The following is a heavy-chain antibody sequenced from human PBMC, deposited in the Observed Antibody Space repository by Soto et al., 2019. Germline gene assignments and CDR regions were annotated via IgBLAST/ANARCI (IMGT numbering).Heavy chain of an antibody. CDR1: GFTFSSYG. J-gene: IGHJ4*01. Sequence: GGSLRLSCAASGFTFSSYGMHRVRQAPGKGLEWVAVISYDGSNKYYADSVKGRFTISRDNSKNTLYLQMNSLRAEDTAVYYCATHKGGYSSGWYGDYFDYWGHGTLVTRSS. V-gene: IGHV3-30*03. CDR3: ATHKGGYSSGWYGDYFDY. D-gene: IGHD6-19*01. CDR2: ISYDGSNK.